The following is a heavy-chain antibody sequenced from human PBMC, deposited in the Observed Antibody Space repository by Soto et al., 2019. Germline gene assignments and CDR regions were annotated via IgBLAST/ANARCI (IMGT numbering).Heavy chain of an antibody. V-gene: IGHV3-30*18. CDR2: ISYEGSNK. J-gene: IGHJ4*02. Sequence: PGGSLRLSCAASGFTFSCYGMHWVRQAPGKGLEWVAVISYEGSNKYYADSVKGRFTISRDNSKNTLYLQMNSLRAEDMAVYYCAKAVDTAMAYFDYWGQGTLVTVSS. CDR3: AKAVDTAMAYFDY. CDR1: GFTFSCYG. D-gene: IGHD5-18*01.